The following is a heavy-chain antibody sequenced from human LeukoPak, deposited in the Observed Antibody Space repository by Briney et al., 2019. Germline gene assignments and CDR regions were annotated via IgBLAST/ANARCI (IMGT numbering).Heavy chain of an antibody. J-gene: IGHJ6*02. CDR3: ARSLPYYYYGMDV. CDR2: ISYDGSNK. CDR1: GFTFSSYG. V-gene: IGHV3-30*03. Sequence: GGSLRLSCAASGFTFSSYGMHWVRQAPGKGMEWVAVISYDGSNKYYADSVKGRFTISRDNSKNTLYLQMNSLRAEDTAVYYCARSLPYYYYGMDVWGQGTTVTVSS.